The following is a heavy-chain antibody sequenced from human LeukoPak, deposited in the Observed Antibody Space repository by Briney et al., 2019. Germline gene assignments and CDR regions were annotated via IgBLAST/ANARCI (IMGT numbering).Heavy chain of an antibody. CDR1: GFTVSSNY. CDR3: ARDIDCNGGSCYSY. Sequence: GGSLRLSCAASGFTVSSNYMSWVRQAPGKGLEWVSVIYSGGSTYYADSVKGRFTISRDNSKNTLYLQMNSLRAEDTAVYYCARDIDCNGGSCYSYWGQGTLVTVSS. CDR2: IYSGGST. V-gene: IGHV3-66*02. D-gene: IGHD2-15*01. J-gene: IGHJ4*02.